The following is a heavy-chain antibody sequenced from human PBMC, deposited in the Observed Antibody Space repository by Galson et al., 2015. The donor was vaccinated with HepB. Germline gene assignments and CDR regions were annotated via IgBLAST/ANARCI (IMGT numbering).Heavy chain of an antibody. Sequence: CKASGYTFTDYYIHWVRQAPGQGLEWMGRINPKSGGTNYAQKFQGRVTMTRDTSISTAYMELSRLGSDDTAVYYCARDGQQLDNWGQGTLVTVSS. CDR3: ARDGQQLDN. CDR1: GYTFTDYY. D-gene: IGHD6-13*01. V-gene: IGHV1-2*06. J-gene: IGHJ4*02. CDR2: INPKSGGT.